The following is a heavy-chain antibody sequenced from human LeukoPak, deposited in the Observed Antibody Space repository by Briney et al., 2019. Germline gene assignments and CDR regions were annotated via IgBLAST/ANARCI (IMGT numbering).Heavy chain of an antibody. D-gene: IGHD6-13*01. CDR3: ARHLKPPGTPRVGYFQH. CDR2: INHSGST. V-gene: IGHV4-39*01. CDR1: GGSISSSSYY. J-gene: IGHJ1*01. Sequence: SETLSLTCTVSGGSISSSSYYWSWIRQPPGKGLEWIGEINHSGSTNYNPSLKSRVTISVDTSKNQFSLKLSSVTAADTAVYYCARHLKPPGTPRVGYFQHWGQGTLVTVSS.